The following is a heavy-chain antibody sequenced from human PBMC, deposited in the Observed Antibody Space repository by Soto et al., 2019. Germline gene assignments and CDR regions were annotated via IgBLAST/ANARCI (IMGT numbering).Heavy chain of an antibody. J-gene: IGHJ4*02. V-gene: IGHV5-10-1*01. D-gene: IGHD3-22*01. CDR1: GYSFAGYW. Sequence: ESLKISCKASGYSFAGYWITWVRQKPGKGHEWMGRIDPSDSQTYYSPSFRGHVTISVTRSITTVFLQWSSLRASDTAMYYCARQIYDSDTGPNFQYYFDAWGQGTPVTVS. CDR2: IDPSDSQT. CDR3: ARQIYDSDTGPNFQYYFDA.